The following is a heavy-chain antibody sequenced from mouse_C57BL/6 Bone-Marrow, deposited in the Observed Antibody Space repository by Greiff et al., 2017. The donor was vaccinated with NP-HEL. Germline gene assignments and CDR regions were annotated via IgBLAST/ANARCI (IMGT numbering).Heavy chain of an antibody. V-gene: IGHV1-61*01. Sequence: QVQLQQPGAELVRPGSSVKLSCKASGYTFTSYWMDWVKQRPGQGLEWIGNIYPSDSETHYNQKFKDKATLTVDKSSSTAYMQLSSLTSEDSAVYYCATRSPYWYFDVWGTGTTVTVSS. J-gene: IGHJ1*03. CDR3: ATRSPYWYFDV. CDR1: GYTFTSYW. CDR2: IYPSDSET.